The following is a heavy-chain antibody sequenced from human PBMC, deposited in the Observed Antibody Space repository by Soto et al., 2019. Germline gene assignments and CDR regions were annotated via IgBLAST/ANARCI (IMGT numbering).Heavy chain of an antibody. CDR2: IYPGDSDT. CDR1: GYSFTSYW. V-gene: IGHV5-51*01. CDR3: ARFPPTYYYDSRGLPHEYYFDY. J-gene: IGHJ4*02. Sequence: GESLKISCKGSGYSFTSYWIGWVRQMPGKGLEWMGIIYPGDSDTRYSPSFQGQVAISADKSISTAYLQWSSLKASDTAMYYCARFPPTYYYDSRGLPHEYYFDYWGQGTLVTGS. D-gene: IGHD3-22*01.